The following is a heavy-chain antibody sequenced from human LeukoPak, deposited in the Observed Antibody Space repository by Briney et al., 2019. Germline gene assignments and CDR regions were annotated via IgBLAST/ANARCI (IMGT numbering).Heavy chain of an antibody. V-gene: IGHV4-59*01. CDR2: INYSGST. D-gene: IGHD3-10*01. J-gene: IGHJ4*02. CDR1: GVSISSYY. CDR3: ATEVWYGHY. Sequence: SETLSLTCSVSGVSISSYYWTWIRQPPGKGLEWIGHINYSGSTSYNPSLKSRITISVDTSKNQFSLKVTPVTAADTAVYYCATEVWYGHYWGQGTLVTVSS.